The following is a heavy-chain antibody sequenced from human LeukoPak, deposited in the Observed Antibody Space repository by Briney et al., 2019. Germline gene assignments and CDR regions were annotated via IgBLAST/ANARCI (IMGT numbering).Heavy chain of an antibody. Sequence: GGSLRLSCAASGFIFSSYGIHWVRQAPGKGLEWVAFLRYDGSREFYADSVKGRFTISRDNSKNTLYLQMNSLRVEDTAVYYCAKDLYGSGSYEIRLFDYWGQGTLVTVSS. V-gene: IGHV3-30*02. J-gene: IGHJ4*02. CDR3: AKDLYGSGSYEIRLFDY. D-gene: IGHD3-10*01. CDR1: GFIFSSYG. CDR2: LRYDGSRE.